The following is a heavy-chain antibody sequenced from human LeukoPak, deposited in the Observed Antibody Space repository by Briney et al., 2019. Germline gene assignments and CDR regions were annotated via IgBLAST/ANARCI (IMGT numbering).Heavy chain of an antibody. J-gene: IGHJ3*02. CDR3: ASTLYYDSIGSLDAFDI. V-gene: IGHV3-74*01. Sequence: GGSLRLSCAASGFTFSSYWMHWVRQAPGKGLAWVSRINGDGSSTSYADSVKGRFTISRDNAKNTLYLQMNSLRAEDTAVYYCASTLYYDSIGSLDAFDIWGQGTMVTVSS. CDR2: INGDGSST. D-gene: IGHD3-22*01. CDR1: GFTFSSYW.